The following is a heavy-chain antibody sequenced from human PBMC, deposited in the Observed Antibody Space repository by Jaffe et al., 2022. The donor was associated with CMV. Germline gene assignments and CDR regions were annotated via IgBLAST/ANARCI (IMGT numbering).Heavy chain of an antibody. CDR2: IRSKVHSDAT. J-gene: IGHJ4*02. V-gene: IGHV3-73*02. CDR3: SLKATYSASWGNEPFDN. D-gene: IGHD1-1*01. Sequence: EVLLVESGGDLVQPGGSLKLSCAASGFAFSASAVHWVRQASGKGLEWVGFIRSKVHSDATTYAESVKGRFAISRDDSRNTAYLEMYSLKAEDTAVYYCSLKATYSASWGNEPFDNWGQGTLVTVSS. CDR1: GFAFSASA.